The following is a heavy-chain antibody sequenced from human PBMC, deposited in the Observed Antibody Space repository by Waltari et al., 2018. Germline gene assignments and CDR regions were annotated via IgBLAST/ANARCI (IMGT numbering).Heavy chain of an antibody. V-gene: IGHV4-39*01. CDR2: VDYTGTT. CDR3: ARHLSGSGTYNSPVTLFDY. D-gene: IGHD3-10*01. CDR1: GCSITSISPY. Sequence: QLQLQESGPGLVKPSATLSLTCTVPGCSITSISPYWGWIRQPPGKGLEWIATVDYTGTTYYNPSIKSRVTVSVDTSKNQFSLKLSSVSAADTAVYYCARHLSGSGTYNSPVTLFDYWGQGTLVTVSS. J-gene: IGHJ4*02.